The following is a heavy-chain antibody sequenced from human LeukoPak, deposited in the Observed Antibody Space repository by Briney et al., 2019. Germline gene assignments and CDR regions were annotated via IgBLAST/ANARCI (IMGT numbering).Heavy chain of an antibody. CDR2: INPSGGST. J-gene: IGHJ4*02. V-gene: IGHV1-46*01. CDR1: GYTFTSYY. Sequence: ATVKISCKASGYTFTSYYMHWVRQAPGQGLEWMGIINPSGGSTSYAQKFQGRVTMTRDTSTSTVYMELSSLRSEDTAVYYCARDVGGNDFWSGYTFHWGQGTLVTVSS. CDR3: ARDVGGNDFWSGYTFH. D-gene: IGHD3-3*01.